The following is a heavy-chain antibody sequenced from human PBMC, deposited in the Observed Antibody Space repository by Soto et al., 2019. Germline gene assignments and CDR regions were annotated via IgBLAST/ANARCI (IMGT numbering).Heavy chain of an antibody. J-gene: IGHJ4*02. CDR3: ARRSLPLDDY. V-gene: IGHV3-48*02. CDR1: GFTFSSYS. CDR2: ISSSSSTI. Sequence: EVQLVESGGGLVQPGGSLRLSCAASGFTFSSYSMNWVRQAPGKGLEWVSYISSSSSTIYYADSVKGRFTISRDNAKNSLYLRKNSLRDEDTAVYYCARRSLPLDDYWGQGTLVTVSS.